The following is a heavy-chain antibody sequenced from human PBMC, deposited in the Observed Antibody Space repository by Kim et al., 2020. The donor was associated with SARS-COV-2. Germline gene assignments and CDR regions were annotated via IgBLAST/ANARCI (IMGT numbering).Heavy chain of an antibody. Sequence: SETLSLTCTVSGGSISSYYWSWIRQPPGKGLEWIGYIYYSGSTNYNPSLKSRVTISVDTSKNQFSLKLSSVTAADTAVYYCAGSYSGSYSVGYWGQGTLV. CDR3: AGSYSGSYSVGY. CDR2: IYYSGST. J-gene: IGHJ4*02. D-gene: IGHD1-26*01. CDR1: GGSISSYY. V-gene: IGHV4-59*08.